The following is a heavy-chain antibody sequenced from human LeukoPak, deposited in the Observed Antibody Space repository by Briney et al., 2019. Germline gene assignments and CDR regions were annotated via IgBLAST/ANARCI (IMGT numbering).Heavy chain of an antibody. D-gene: IGHD4-17*01. CDR2: TRNKPSGYTT. J-gene: IGHJ4*02. CDR1: GFSITDHY. CDR3: TRVRHGDYFDY. Sequence: GGSLRLSCAASGFSITDHYMDWVRQAPGKGLEWVGRTRNKPSGYTTDYGTPVKGRFTVSRDDSENSLCLQMNSLKTEDTAVYYCTRVRHGDYFDYWGQGTLVTVSS. V-gene: IGHV3-72*01.